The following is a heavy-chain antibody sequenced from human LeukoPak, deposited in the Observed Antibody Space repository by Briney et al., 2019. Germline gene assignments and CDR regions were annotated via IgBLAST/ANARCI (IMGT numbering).Heavy chain of an antibody. CDR3: ARAKDSYGYSGFDY. V-gene: IGHV1-18*01. D-gene: IGHD5-18*01. CDR1: GYTFTSYG. CDR2: ISAYNGNT. J-gene: IGHJ4*02. Sequence: GASVKVSCKASGYTFTSYGISWVRQAPGHGLEWMGWISAYNGNTNYAQKLQGRVTMTTDTSTSTAYMELRSLRSDDTAVYYCARAKDSYGYSGFDYWGQGTLVTVSS.